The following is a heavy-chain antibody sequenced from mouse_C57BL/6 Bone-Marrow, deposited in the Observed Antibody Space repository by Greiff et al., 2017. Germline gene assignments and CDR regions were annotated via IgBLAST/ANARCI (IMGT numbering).Heavy chain of an antibody. CDR3: ASGGNYRAYAMDY. Sequence: EVQLQQSGPELVKPGASVKISCKASGYTFTDYYMNWVKQSHGKSLEWIGDINPNNGGTSYNQKFKGKATLTVDKSSSTAYMELRSLTSEDSAVYYCASGGNYRAYAMDYWGQGTSVTVSS. CDR2: INPNNGGT. D-gene: IGHD2-1*01. CDR1: GYTFTDYY. V-gene: IGHV1-26*01. J-gene: IGHJ4*01.